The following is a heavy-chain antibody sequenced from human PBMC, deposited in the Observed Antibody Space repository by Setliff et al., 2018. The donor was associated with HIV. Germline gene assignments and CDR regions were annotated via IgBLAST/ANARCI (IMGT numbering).Heavy chain of an antibody. Sequence: SETLSLTCAVYGGSFSGYYWSWIRQPPGKGLEWIGEINHSGSTNYNMSLWSRVTISLDASRNQFSLELISVTAADTAVYYCAGGPGTTSIDYRAQGTLVTVSS. J-gene: IGHJ4*02. D-gene: IGHD1-26*01. V-gene: IGHV4-34*01. CDR1: GGSFSGYY. CDR3: AGGPGTTSIDY. CDR2: INHSGST.